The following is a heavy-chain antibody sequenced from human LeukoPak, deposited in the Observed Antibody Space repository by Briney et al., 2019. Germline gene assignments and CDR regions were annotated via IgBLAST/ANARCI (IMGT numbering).Heavy chain of an antibody. Sequence: SETLSLTCAVYGGSFSGYYWSWIRQPPGKGLEWIGEINHSGSTNYNPSLKSRVTISVDTSKNQFSLKLNSVTAADTAVFYCARGRQYSGYRGPLYYYYYMDVWGKGTTLTVSS. J-gene: IGHJ6*03. V-gene: IGHV4-34*01. CDR3: ARGRQYSGYRGPLYYYYYMDV. CDR2: INHSGST. D-gene: IGHD5-12*01. CDR1: GGSFSGYY.